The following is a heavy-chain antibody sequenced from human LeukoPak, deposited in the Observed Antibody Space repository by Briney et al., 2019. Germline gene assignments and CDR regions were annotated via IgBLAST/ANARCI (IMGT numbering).Heavy chain of an antibody. V-gene: IGHV4-34*01. CDR1: GGSFSGYY. Sequence: PSETLSLTCAVYGGSFSGYYWSWIRQPPGKGLEWIGEINHSGSTNYNPSLKSRVTISVDTSKNQFPLKLSSVTAADTAVYYCARGCSGGSCYYYYYGMDVWGKGTTVTVSS. J-gene: IGHJ6*04. CDR3: ARGCSGGSCYYYYYGMDV. D-gene: IGHD2-15*01. CDR2: INHSGST.